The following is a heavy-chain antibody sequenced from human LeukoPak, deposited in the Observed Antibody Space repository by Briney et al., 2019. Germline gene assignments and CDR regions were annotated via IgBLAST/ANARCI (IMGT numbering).Heavy chain of an antibody. CDR3: ARAGLLWFGESYFDY. CDR2: IKEDGSET. V-gene: IGHV3-7*01. CDR1: GFTFSSYW. Sequence: GGSLRLSRPASGFTFSSYWMTWVRQAPGKGLEWVANIKEDGSETHYGDSVKGRFTISRDNAKNSLYLQMNSLRAEDTAVYYCARAGLLWFGESYFDYWGQGTLVTVSS. J-gene: IGHJ4*02. D-gene: IGHD3-10*01.